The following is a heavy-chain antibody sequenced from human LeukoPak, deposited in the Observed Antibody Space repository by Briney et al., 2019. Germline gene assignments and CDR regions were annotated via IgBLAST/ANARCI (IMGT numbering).Heavy chain of an antibody. J-gene: IGHJ4*02. V-gene: IGHV3-33*01. CDR1: GFTFSNYG. CDR2: IWYHGGDK. CDR3: ARGAATNLWPSDY. Sequence: GGSLRLSCAASGFTFSNYGMHWVRQAPGKGLEWVALIWYHGGDKYYADSVKGRFTVSRDNSKNSLYLQMNSLRAEDTAIYYCARGAATNLWPSDYWGQGTLVTVSS. D-gene: IGHD3-10*01.